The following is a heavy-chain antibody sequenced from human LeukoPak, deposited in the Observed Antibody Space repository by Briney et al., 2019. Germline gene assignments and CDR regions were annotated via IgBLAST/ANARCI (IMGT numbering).Heavy chain of an antibody. D-gene: IGHD3-22*01. Sequence: ASVKVSCKASGYTFTGYYIHWVRQAPGQGIEWMGYINPNTDYTNYAQNFQDRVTMTRDTSISTAFMELSSLRSDDTAVYCAREEANTRIHFDYWGQGTLVTVSS. J-gene: IGHJ4*02. CDR1: GYTFTGYY. V-gene: IGHV1-2*02. CDR3: AREEANTRIHFDY. CDR2: INPNTDYT.